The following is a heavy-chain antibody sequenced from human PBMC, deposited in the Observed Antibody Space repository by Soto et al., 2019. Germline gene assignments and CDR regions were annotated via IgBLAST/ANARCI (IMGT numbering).Heavy chain of an antibody. CDR1: GFTFSSYE. V-gene: IGHV3-48*03. CDR2: ISSSGSTI. CDR3: ARENSGSYYANWFDP. D-gene: IGHD1-26*01. J-gene: IGHJ5*02. Sequence: PGGSLRLSCAASGFTFSSYEMNWVRQAPGKGLEWVSYISSSGSTIYYADSVKGRFTISRDNAKNSLYLQMNSLRAEDTAVYYCARENSGSYYANWFDPWGQGTLVTVSS.